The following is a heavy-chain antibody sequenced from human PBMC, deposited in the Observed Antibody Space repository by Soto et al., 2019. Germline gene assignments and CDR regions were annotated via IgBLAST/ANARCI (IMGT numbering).Heavy chain of an antibody. J-gene: IGHJ4*02. V-gene: IGHV1-2*02. D-gene: IGHD3-3*01. CDR1: GYTFTGYY. CDR3: ARVSDFWSGVDY. Sequence: QVQLVQSGAEVKKPGASVKVSCKASGYTFTGYYMHWVRQAPGQGLEWMGWINPNSGGTNYAQKVQGRVTMTRDTSISTAYMVLIRLRSDDTVVYYCARVSDFWSGVDYWGQGTLVTVSS. CDR2: INPNSGGT.